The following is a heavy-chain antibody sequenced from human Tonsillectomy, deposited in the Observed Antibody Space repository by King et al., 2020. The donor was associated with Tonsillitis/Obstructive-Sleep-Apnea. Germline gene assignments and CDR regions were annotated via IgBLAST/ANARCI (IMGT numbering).Heavy chain of an antibody. J-gene: IGHJ6*02. D-gene: IGHD6-13*01. CDR1: GFTFADYV. CDR2: INWNSGNI. CDR3: TKGSSSSWYWDYGMDV. V-gene: IGHV3-9*01. Sequence: VQLVESGGGLVQPGTSLRLSCSASGFTFADYVMHWVRRAPGKGLEWVSSINWNSGNIGYVDSVKGRFTVSRDNARNSLFLEMNSLRTEDTALYFCTKGSSSSWYWDYGMDVWGQGTTVTVS.